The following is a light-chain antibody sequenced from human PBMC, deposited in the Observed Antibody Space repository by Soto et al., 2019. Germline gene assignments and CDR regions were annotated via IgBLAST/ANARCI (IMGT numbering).Light chain of an antibody. CDR1: QSVSSH. CDR2: DAS. Sequence: EIVVTQSPATLSLSPGERATLSCRASQSVSSHLAWYQQKPGQAPRLLIDDASNRATGIPARFSGSGSGTDFTLTISSLEPEDSAVYYCQQRADWWTFGQGTKGEVK. CDR3: QQRADWWT. V-gene: IGKV3-11*01. J-gene: IGKJ1*01.